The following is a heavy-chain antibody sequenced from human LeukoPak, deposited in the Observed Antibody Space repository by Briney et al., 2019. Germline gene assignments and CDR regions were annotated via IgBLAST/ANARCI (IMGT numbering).Heavy chain of an antibody. J-gene: IGHJ3*02. CDR3: ARDSLWFGEVSDAFDI. CDR2: SSAYNGNT. CDR1: GYTFTSYG. D-gene: IGHD3-10*01. V-gene: IGHV1-18*01. Sequence: ASVKVSCKASGYTFTSYGISWVRQAPGQRLDCMGWSSAYNGNTNYAQKLQGRVTMTTDTSTSTAYMELRSLRSDDTAVYYCARDSLWFGEVSDAFDIWGQGTMVTVSS.